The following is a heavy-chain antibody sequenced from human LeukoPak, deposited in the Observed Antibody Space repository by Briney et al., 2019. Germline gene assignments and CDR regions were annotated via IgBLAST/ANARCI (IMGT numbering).Heavy chain of an antibody. CDR2: INHSGST. J-gene: IGHJ3*02. V-gene: IGHV4-34*01. CDR3: ARDHHRRLYDSQARDTFDI. CDR1: GGSFSGYY. Sequence: PSETLSLTCAVYGGSFSGYYWSWIRQPPGKGLEWIGEINHSGSTNYNPSLKSRVTISVDMSKNQFSLKLSSVTAADTAVYYCARDHHRRLYDSQARDTFDIWGQGTMVTVSS. D-gene: IGHD3-22*01.